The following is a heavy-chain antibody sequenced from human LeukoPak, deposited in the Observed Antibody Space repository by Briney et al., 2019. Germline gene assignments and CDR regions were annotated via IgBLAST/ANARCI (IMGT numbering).Heavy chain of an antibody. D-gene: IGHD5-18*01. CDR2: IYYTGST. Sequence: SETLSLTCTVSGVSMSSYYWSWIRQPPGKGLVWIGFIYYTGSTNYNPSLKSRVTVSLDTSKNQFSLKLSSVTAADTAVYYCASGRYSYANEFWGQGTLVTVSS. V-gene: IGHV4-59*01. CDR3: ASGRYSYANEF. CDR1: GVSMSSYY. J-gene: IGHJ4*02.